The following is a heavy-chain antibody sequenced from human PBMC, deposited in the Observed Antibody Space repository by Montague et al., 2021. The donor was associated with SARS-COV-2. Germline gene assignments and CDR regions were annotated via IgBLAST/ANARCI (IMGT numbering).Heavy chain of an antibody. J-gene: IGHJ4*02. Sequence: SETLSLTCTVSGGSISSGSYYWGWIRPPPGKGLEWIGSTYYSGSTYYNPSLKRRVTISVDTSNNHFSLKLSTVTAADTAVYYCARYGNTRMAMLVVVIGYFDYWGQGTLVTVSS. CDR3: ARYGNTRMAMLVVVIGYFDY. CDR2: TYYSGST. D-gene: IGHD3-22*01. CDR1: GGSISSGSYY. V-gene: IGHV4-39*01.